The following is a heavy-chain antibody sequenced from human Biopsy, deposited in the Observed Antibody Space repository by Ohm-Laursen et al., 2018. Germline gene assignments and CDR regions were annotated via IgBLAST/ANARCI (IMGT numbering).Heavy chain of an antibody. CDR2: IVPILGHL. CDR3: AADADGYYTEFDY. Sequence: VKISCKTSGGPSINYAFSWVRQAPGQGLEWVGRIVPILGHLNYAQRFQGRVSITADKSTTYVYMELSRLTSGDTAVYYCAADADGYYTEFDYWGPGTLVTVSS. J-gene: IGHJ4*02. V-gene: IGHV1-69*10. D-gene: IGHD3-3*01. CDR1: GGPSINYA.